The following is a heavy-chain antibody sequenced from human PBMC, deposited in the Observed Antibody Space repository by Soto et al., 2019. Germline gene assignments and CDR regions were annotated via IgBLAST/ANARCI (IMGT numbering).Heavy chain of an antibody. CDR1: GGSVSSGSYY. D-gene: IGHD2-8*02. J-gene: IGHJ4*02. V-gene: IGHV4-61*01. Sequence: SETLSPTCTVSGGSVSSGSYYWSWIRQPPGKGLEWIGYIYYSGSTNYNPSLKSRVTISVDTSKNQFSLKLSSVTAADTAVYYCARDKITGLFDYWGQGTLVTVSS. CDR2: IYYSGST. CDR3: ARDKITGLFDY.